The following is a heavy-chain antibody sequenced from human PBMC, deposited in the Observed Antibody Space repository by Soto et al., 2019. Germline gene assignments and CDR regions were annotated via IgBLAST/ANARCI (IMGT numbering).Heavy chain of an antibody. J-gene: IGHJ2*01. D-gene: IGHD4-17*01. CDR2: INHSGST. CDR3: ARGPATVTTYWHFDL. Sequence: SETLSLTCAVYGGSFSGYYWSWIRQPPGKGLEWIGEINHSGSTNYNPSLKSRVTISVDTSKNQFSLKLSSVTAADTAVYYCARGPATVTTYWHFDLWGRGTLVTVSS. CDR1: GGSFSGYY. V-gene: IGHV4-34*01.